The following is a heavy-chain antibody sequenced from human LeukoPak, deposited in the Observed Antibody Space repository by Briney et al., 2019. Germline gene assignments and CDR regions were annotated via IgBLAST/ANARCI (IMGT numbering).Heavy chain of an antibody. J-gene: IGHJ1*01. V-gene: IGHV4-4*07. Sequence: SETLSLTCTVSGGSISNYYWSWIRQPAGKGLEWIGRIYFSGSTNYDPSLKSRVTMSVDTSKNQFSLKLSSATAADTAVYYCARGYSSSWSHIAQPTEYFQHWGQGTLVTVSS. CDR2: IYFSGST. CDR3: ARGYSSSWSHIAQPTEYFQH. CDR1: GGSISNYY. D-gene: IGHD6-13*01.